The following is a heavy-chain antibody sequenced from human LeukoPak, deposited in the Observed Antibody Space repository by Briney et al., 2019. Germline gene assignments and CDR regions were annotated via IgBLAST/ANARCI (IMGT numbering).Heavy chain of an antibody. CDR2: IKSKTDGGTT. J-gene: IGHJ6*02. CDR1: GFTLSNAW. Sequence: GGSLRLSCAASGFTLSNAWMSWVRQAPGKGLEWVGRIKSKTDGGTTDYAAPVKGRFTISRDDSKNTLYLQMNSLKTEDTSVNYCTPDLGAISYYYYFGMDVWGQGTTVTVSS. D-gene: IGHD3-9*01. V-gene: IGHV3-15*01. CDR3: TPDLGAISYYYYFGMDV.